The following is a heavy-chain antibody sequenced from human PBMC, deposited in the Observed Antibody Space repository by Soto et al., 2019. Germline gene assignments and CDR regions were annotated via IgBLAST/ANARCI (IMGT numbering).Heavy chain of an antibody. CDR2: IIPISDTT. D-gene: IGHD2-2*01. CDR1: GGTFSSYA. CDR3: ARSQGSSTSLEIYYYYYYGMDV. J-gene: IGHJ6*02. V-gene: IGHV1-69*01. Sequence: QVQLVQSGAEVKKPGSSVKVSCKASGGTFSSYAISWVRQAPGQGLEWMGGIIPISDTTNYAQKFQGRVTITADDSTRTAYMELSSLRSEATAVYYCARSQGSSTSLEIYYYYYYGMDVWGQGTTVTVSS.